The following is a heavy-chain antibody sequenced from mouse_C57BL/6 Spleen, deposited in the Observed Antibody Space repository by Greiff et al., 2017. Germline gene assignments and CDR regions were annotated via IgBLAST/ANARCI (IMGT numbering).Heavy chain of an antibody. CDR2: ISYDGSN. CDR3: ATSHYYGSSHWYFDV. Sequence: ESGPGLVKPSQSLSLTCSVTGYSITSGYYWNWIRQLPGNKLEWMGYISYDGSNNYNPSLKNRISITRDTSKNQFFLKLNSVTTEDTATYYCATSHYYGSSHWYFDVWGTGTTVTVSS. D-gene: IGHD1-1*01. J-gene: IGHJ1*03. V-gene: IGHV3-6*01. CDR1: GYSITSGYY.